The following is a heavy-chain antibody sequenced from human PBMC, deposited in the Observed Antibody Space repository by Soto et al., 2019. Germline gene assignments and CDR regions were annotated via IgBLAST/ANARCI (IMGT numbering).Heavy chain of an antibody. J-gene: IGHJ6*02. CDR3: ARGIAVAGTDRGGYYYYGMDV. CDR1: GFTFSSYD. CDR2: IGTAGDP. V-gene: IGHV3-13*05. D-gene: IGHD6-19*01. Sequence: XVSLRLSCAASGFTFSSYDMHWVRQATGKGLEWVSAIGTAGDPYYPGSVKGRFTISRENAKNSLYLQMNSLRAGDTAVYYCARGIAVAGTDRGGYYYYGMDVWGQGTTVTVSS.